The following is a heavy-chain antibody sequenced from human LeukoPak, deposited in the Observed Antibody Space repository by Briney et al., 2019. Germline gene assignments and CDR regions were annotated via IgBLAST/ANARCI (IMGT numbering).Heavy chain of an antibody. D-gene: IGHD1-14*01. CDR1: GFPFSTYW. V-gene: IGHV3-74*01. CDR3: ATAVNHRFPS. CDR2: MNADGRTI. J-gene: IGHJ5*02. Sequence: PGGSLRLSCAASGFPFSTYWMHWVRQTPGKGLVWVSRMNADGRTINYADSVKGRFTISRDNAKNTLYLQMNNLRDEDTAVYYCATAVNHRFPSWGQGTLVTVSP.